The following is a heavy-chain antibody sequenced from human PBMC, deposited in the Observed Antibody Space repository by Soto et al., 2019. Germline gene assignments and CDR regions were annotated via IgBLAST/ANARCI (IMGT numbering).Heavy chain of an antibody. CDR2: INSDGSVS. V-gene: IGHV3-74*01. D-gene: IGHD2-15*01. CDR1: GFTFSNYW. J-gene: IGHJ6*03. CDR3: AREDCVGGSSYTLAGTFDYNMNV. Sequence: EVKLVETGGGLAQPGGSLRISCAASGFTFSNYWMYWVRQAPGQGLVWVSRINSDGSVSRYADSVKGRLTISRDNVKNTQYLQMNGLGVEVTTLDNFAREDCVGGSSYTLAGTFDYNMNVWGTGTRVTVFS.